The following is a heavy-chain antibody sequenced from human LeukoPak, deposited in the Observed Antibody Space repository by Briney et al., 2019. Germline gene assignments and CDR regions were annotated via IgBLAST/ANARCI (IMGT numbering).Heavy chain of an antibody. CDR3: ARAPPAWTYYDSSGYYYGHVDY. V-gene: IGHV3-30*03. Sequence: GGSLRLSCAASGFTFSNYVMQWVRQAPGKGLEWVALIAHDGSNKYYADSVKGRFTISRDNSKNTLYLQMNSLRAEDTAVYYCARAPPAWTYYDSSGYYYGHVDYWGQGTLVTVSS. D-gene: IGHD3-22*01. J-gene: IGHJ4*02. CDR2: IAHDGSNK. CDR1: GFTFSNYV.